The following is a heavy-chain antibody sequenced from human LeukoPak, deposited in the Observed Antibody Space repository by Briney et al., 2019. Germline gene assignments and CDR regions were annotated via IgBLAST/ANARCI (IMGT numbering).Heavy chain of an antibody. CDR1: GSIFSYYA. Sequence: PGRSLRLSCAASGSIFSYYAMHWVRQAPGKGLEWVAVISYDGSNKYYEDSVKGQFTISRDNSKNTLYLQMNSLRAEDTAVYYCAKDRVESYDSLSYWGQGTLVTVSS. CDR2: ISYDGSNK. V-gene: IGHV3-30*18. CDR3: AKDRVESYDSLSY. D-gene: IGHD3-22*01. J-gene: IGHJ4*02.